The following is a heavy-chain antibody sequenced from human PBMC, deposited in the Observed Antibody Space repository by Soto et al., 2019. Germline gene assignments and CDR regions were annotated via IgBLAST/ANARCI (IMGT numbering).Heavy chain of an antibody. D-gene: IGHD3-22*01. CDR3: AREGYDSSNYYYYTMDV. CDR1: GGSISSYY. CDR2: IYYSGST. V-gene: IGHV4-59*01. Sequence: QVQLQESGPGLVKPSETLSLTCTVSGGSISSYYWSWIRQPPGKGLEWIGYIYYSGSTNYNPSLKSRVPISLDTSKNQFSLKLSSVTAADTAVYYCAREGYDSSNYYYYTMDVWGQGTTVTVSS. J-gene: IGHJ6*02.